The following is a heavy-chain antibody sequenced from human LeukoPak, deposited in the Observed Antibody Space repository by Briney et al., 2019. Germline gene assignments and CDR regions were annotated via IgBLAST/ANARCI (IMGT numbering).Heavy chain of an antibody. CDR3: ARDPRTVRI. CDR2: ISGNGGDI. J-gene: IGHJ4*02. CDR1: GFTFSAYW. Sequence: GESLRLSCAASGFTFSAYWMTWVRQAPGKGLEWLSYISGNGGDILYADSVKGRFTISRDNAKNLLYLQMDSLRVEDTAIYYCARDPRTVRIWGQGTLVTVSS. V-gene: IGHV3-11*04. D-gene: IGHD1-1*01.